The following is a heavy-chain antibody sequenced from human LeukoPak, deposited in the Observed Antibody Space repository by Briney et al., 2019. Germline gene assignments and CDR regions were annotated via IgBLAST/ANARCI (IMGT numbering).Heavy chain of an antibody. V-gene: IGHV1-2*02. CDR1: GYTFTGYY. CDR2: INPNSGGI. D-gene: IGHD6-6*01. CDR3: ARDQQLGRGLYFDY. J-gene: IGHJ4*02. Sequence: ASVKVSCKASGYTFTGYYMHWVRQAPGQGLEWMGWINPNSGGINYAQKFQGRVTMTRDTSISTAYMELSRLRSDDTAVYYCARDQQLGRGLYFDYWGQGTLVTVSS.